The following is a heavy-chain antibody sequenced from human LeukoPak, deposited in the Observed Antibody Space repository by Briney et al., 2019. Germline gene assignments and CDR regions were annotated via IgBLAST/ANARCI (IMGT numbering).Heavy chain of an antibody. CDR2: ISFDGSSK. CDR1: GFTFNIYG. D-gene: IGHD5-18*01. J-gene: IGHJ3*02. CDR3: GKDLSPRGYTYGYGVFEI. V-gene: IGHV3-33*06. Sequence: GKSLRLSCAASGFTFNIYGMSWVRQAPGKGPGWVAFISFDGSSKYYGDSVKGRFVIHRDNSQNTMYLQMDSLRAEDTATHYCGKDLSPRGYTYGYGVFEIWGQGTRVTVSS.